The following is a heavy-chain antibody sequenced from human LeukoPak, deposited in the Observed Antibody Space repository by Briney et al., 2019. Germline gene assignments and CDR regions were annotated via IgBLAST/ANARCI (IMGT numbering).Heavy chain of an antibody. Sequence: PGGSLRLSCAASGFTFSNAWMSWVRQAPGKGLEWVGRIKSKTDGGTTDYAAPVKGRFTISRDDSKNTLYLQMNSLKTEDTAVYYCTTSVIYDYVWGSYRSDYWGQGTLVTVSS. D-gene: IGHD3-16*02. V-gene: IGHV3-15*01. CDR1: GFTFSNAW. CDR2: IKSKTDGGTT. CDR3: TTSVIYDYVWGSYRSDY. J-gene: IGHJ4*02.